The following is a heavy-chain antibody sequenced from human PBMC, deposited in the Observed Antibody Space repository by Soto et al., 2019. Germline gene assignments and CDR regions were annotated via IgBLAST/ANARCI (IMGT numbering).Heavy chain of an antibody. Sequence: SGRTLVNPTQTLTLTCTFSGFSLSTSGMCVSWIRQPPGKALEWLARIDWDDDKYYSTSLKTRLTISKDTSKNQVVLTMTNMDPVDTATYYCARNPYGDYAFYYWGQGTLVPVSS. CDR1: GFSLSTSGMC. V-gene: IGHV2-70*11. CDR3: ARNPYGDYAFYY. D-gene: IGHD4-17*01. CDR2: IDWDDDK. J-gene: IGHJ4*02.